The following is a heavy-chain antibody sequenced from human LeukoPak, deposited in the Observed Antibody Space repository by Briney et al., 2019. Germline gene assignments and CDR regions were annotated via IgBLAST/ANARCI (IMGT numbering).Heavy chain of an antibody. CDR3: ARGSYIGSSWLAFDY. CDR1: GFTFSSYS. J-gene: IGHJ4*02. V-gene: IGHV3-48*01. D-gene: IGHD6-13*01. CDR2: ISGSGSTI. Sequence: PGGSLRLSCAASGFTFSSYSMNWVRQAPGKGLEWVSYISGSGSTIYYADSVKGRFTISRDNAKNSLYLQMQSLRAEDTAVYYCARGSYIGSSWLAFDYWGQRTLVTVSS.